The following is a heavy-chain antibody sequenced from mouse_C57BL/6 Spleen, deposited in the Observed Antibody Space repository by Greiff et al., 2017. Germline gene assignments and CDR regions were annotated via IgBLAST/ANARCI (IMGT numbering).Heavy chain of an antibody. CDR2: INPGSGGT. D-gene: IGHD2-4*01. V-gene: IGHV1-54*01. J-gene: IGHJ3*01. CDR3: ARRDYDYDWFAY. Sequence: VQLVESGAELVRPGTSVKVSCKASGYAFTNYLIEWVKQRPGQGLEWIGVINPGSGGTNYNEKFKGKATLTADKSSSTAYMQLSSLTSEDSAVYFCARRDYDYDWFAYWGQGTLVTVSA. CDR1: GYAFTNYL.